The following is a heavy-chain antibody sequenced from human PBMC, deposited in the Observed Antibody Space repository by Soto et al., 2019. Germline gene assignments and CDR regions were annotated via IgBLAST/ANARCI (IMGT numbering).Heavy chain of an antibody. Sequence: GGSLTLSCASSVFMFSSDSVNWVRQAPGKGLEWVSYISSGSKTIYYAESVKGRFTVSRDNARNSQYLQMNSLRDEDTAVYYCVREDILGVRSFDYWGQGTLVTVSS. CDR2: ISSGSKTI. CDR3: VREDILGVRSFDY. CDR1: VFMFSSDS. D-gene: IGHD3-9*01. J-gene: IGHJ4*02. V-gene: IGHV3-48*02.